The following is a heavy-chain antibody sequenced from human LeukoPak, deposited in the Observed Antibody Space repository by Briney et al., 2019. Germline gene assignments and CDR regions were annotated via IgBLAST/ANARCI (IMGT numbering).Heavy chain of an antibody. CDR3: AKEFRGGWPFDY. V-gene: IGHV3-23*01. D-gene: IGHD6-19*01. J-gene: IGHJ4*02. CDR2: IGGSGYRT. Sequence: PGGSLRLSCAASGFTFRSYAMSWVRQAPGKGLEWVSGIGGSGYRTYCAGSVKGRFTISRDNSNNTLWLQMSSLRAEDTAVYYCAKEFRGGWPFDYWGQGTLVTVSS. CDR1: GFTFRSYA.